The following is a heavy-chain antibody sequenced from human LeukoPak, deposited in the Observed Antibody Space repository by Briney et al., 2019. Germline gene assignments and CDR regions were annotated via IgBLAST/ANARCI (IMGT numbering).Heavy chain of an antibody. J-gene: IGHJ4*02. Sequence: ASVKVSCKASGYTFTGYYMHWVRQAPGQGLEWMGMIDPSDGRTTYGQNFQGSVTMTKDTSTSTVYMELSSLRSEDTAVYYCARDRSSSGWLYFDYWGQGTLVTVSS. CDR2: IDPSDGRT. CDR3: ARDRSSSGWLYFDY. CDR1: GYTFTGYY. D-gene: IGHD6-19*01. V-gene: IGHV1-46*01.